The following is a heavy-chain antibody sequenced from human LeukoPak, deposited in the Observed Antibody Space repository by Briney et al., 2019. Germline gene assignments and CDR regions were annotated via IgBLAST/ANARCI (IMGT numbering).Heavy chain of an antibody. J-gene: IGHJ4*02. CDR2: IDPKNGVT. CDR3: ARDPRESSAARLDY. V-gene: IGHV1-2*02. D-gene: IGHD6-6*01. Sequence: ASVKVSCKASGYTFTGQYIHFLRQAPAQGLEWMGWIDPKNGVTNYAAKFQGRVTMTRDMSTSTVYMELSSLRSEDTAVYYCARDPRESSAARLDYWGQGTLVTVSS. CDR1: GYTFTGQY.